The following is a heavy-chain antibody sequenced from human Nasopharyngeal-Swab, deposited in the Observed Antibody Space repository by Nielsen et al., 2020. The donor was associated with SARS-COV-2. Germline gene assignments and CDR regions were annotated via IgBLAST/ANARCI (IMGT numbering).Heavy chain of an antibody. J-gene: IGHJ6*02. D-gene: IGHD3-3*01. Sequence: SETLSLTCTVSGGSISSYYWSWIRQPPGKGLEWIGYIYYSGSTNYNPSLKSRVTISVDTSKNQFSLKLSSVTAADTAVYYCARAGDAYDFWSGYSDYYGMDVWGQGTTVTVSS. CDR2: IYYSGST. CDR3: ARAGDAYDFWSGYSDYYGMDV. CDR1: GGSISSYY. V-gene: IGHV4-59*01.